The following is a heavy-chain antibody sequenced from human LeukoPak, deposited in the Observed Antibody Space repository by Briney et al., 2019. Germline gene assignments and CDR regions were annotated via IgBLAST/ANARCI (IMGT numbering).Heavy chain of an antibody. CDR1: GYSISSGYY. CDR3: ARQVAVADGKTGAFDI. J-gene: IGHJ3*02. V-gene: IGHV4-38-2*01. Sequence: KTSETLSLTCAVSGYSISSGYYWGWIRQPPGKGLEWIGSIYHSGSTYYNPSLKSRVTISVDTSKNQFSLKLSSVTAADTAVYYCARQVAVADGKTGAFDIWGQGTMVTVSS. D-gene: IGHD6-19*01. CDR2: IYHSGST.